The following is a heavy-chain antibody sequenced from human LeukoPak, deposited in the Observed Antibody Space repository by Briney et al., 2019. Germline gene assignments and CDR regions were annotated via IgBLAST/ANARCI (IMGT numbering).Heavy chain of an antibody. V-gene: IGHV3-23*01. J-gene: IGHJ4*02. D-gene: IGHD4-23*01. CDR2: ISGSGGST. Sequence: GGSLRLSCAGSEFTFSSYAMSWVRQAPGKGLEWVSAISGSGGSTYYADSVKGRFTISRDNSKNTLYLQMNSLRAEDTAVYYCAKDSLNTVVTYFDYWGQGTLVTVSS. CDR1: EFTFSSYA. CDR3: AKDSLNTVVTYFDY.